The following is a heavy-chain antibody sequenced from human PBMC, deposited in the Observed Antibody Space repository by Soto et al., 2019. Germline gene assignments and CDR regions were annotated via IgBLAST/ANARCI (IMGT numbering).Heavy chain of an antibody. D-gene: IGHD3-10*01. V-gene: IGHV3-15*01. CDR3: TTAINMVRGDDY. CDR1: VFTFSNAW. J-gene: IGHJ4*02. CDR2: IKSKTDGGTT. Sequence: WGSLSLACASSVFTFSNAWMSWVRQAPGKGLEWVGRIKSKTDGGTTDYAAPVKGRFTISRDDSKNTLYLQMNSLKTEDTAVYYCTTAINMVRGDDYWGQGTLVTVSS.